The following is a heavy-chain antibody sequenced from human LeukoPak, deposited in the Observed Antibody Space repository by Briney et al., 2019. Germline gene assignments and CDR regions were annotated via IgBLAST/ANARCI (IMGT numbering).Heavy chain of an antibody. Sequence: SETLSLTRTVSGGSISSYYWSWIRQPPRKGLEWSGYIYYSGSTNYNPSLKSRVTISVDTSKNQFSLKLSSVTAADRAVYYCERARWGDPVPAANRGAFDIWGQGTMVTVSS. CDR2: IYYSGST. CDR1: GGSISSYY. CDR3: ERARWGDPVPAANRGAFDI. V-gene: IGHV4-59*01. J-gene: IGHJ3*02. D-gene: IGHD2-2*01.